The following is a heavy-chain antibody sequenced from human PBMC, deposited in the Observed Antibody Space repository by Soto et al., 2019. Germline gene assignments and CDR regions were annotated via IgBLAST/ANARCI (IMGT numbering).Heavy chain of an antibody. J-gene: IGHJ3*02. V-gene: IGHV1-2*02. CDR1: GYSLTAXX. D-gene: IGHD7-27*01. CDR2: INPNTGVT. Sequence: QVQLVQSGAEVKKPGASVSVSCKASGYSLTAXXXXXXXXXPGQGLEWMGWINPNTGVTKYAQKFQGRVTVTTATSIXXVYMXXXXLXSXXXXXXXXXXXXXTGTSDAFDIWGQGAMVTVAS. CDR3: XXXXXTGTSDAFDI.